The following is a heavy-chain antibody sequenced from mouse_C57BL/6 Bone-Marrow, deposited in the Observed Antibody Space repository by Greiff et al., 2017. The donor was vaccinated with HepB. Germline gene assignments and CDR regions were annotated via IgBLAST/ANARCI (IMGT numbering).Heavy chain of an antibody. Sequence: QVQLKQPGAELVKPGASVKLSCKASGYTFTSYWMQWVKQRPGQGLEWIGEIDPSDSYTNYNQKFKGKATLTVDTSSSTAYMQLSSLTSEDSAVYYCAREKDLGQWYFDVWGTGTTVTVSS. J-gene: IGHJ1*03. CDR2: IDPSDSYT. D-gene: IGHD3-3*01. V-gene: IGHV1-50*01. CDR3: AREKDLGQWYFDV. CDR1: GYTFTSYW.